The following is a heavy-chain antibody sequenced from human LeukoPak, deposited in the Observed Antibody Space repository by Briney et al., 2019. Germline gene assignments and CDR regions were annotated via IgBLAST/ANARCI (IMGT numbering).Heavy chain of an antibody. CDR3: AKAMYYYDSSGYYFPFDY. CDR2: ISGSGGST. V-gene: IGHV3-23*01. J-gene: IGHJ4*02. D-gene: IGHD3-22*01. CDR1: GFTFSSYA. Sequence: GGSLRLSCAASGFTFSSYAMSWVRQAPGKGLEWVSAISGSGGSTYYADSVKGRFTISRDNSKNTLYLQMNSLRAEDTAVYYCAKAMYYYDSSGYYFPFDYWGQGTLVTVSS.